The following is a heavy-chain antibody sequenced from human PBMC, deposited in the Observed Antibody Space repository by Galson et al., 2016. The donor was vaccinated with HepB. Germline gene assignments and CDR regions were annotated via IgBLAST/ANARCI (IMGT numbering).Heavy chain of an antibody. V-gene: IGHV4-39*01. CDR1: GGSIITTSHF. Sequence: SETLSLTCNVSGGSIITTSHFWGWVRQPPGKGLEWIGVVYYIGSTYYNPSLKSRVSISVDTSKNQFSLKLNSVTAADTAVYYCARRRSVSYWYFDRWGRGTRVTVSS. CDR3: ARRRSVSYWYFDR. CDR2: VYYIGST. J-gene: IGHJ2*01. D-gene: IGHD3-16*02.